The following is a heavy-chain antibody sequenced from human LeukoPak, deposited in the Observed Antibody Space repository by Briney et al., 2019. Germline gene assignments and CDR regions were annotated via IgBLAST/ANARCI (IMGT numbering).Heavy chain of an antibody. D-gene: IGHD6-13*01. J-gene: IGHJ4*02. CDR3: ARDIAAAGTAGHDY. Sequence: GGSLRLSCAASGFTFSSYSMNWVRQAPGKGLGWVSSISSSSSYIYYADSVKGRFTISRDNAKNSLYLQMNSLRAEDTAVYYCARDIAAAGTAGHDYWGQGTLVTVSS. V-gene: IGHV3-21*01. CDR2: ISSSSSYI. CDR1: GFTFSSYS.